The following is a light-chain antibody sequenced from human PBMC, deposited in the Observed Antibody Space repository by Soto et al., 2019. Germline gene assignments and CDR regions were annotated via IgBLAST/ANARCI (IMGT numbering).Light chain of an antibody. Sequence: AIQMTQSPSSLSASVGDRVTITCRASQDIRVDLGWYQQRPGKAPKVLIFAASSLRSGVPSRFSGSGSGTDFTLTISSLQPEDFATYYCLQDYNYPRTFGQG. CDR1: QDIRVD. V-gene: IGKV1-6*01. CDR3: LQDYNYPRT. J-gene: IGKJ1*01. CDR2: AAS.